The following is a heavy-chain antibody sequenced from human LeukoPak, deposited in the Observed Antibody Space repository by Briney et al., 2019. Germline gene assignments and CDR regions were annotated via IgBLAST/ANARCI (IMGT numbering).Heavy chain of an antibody. CDR1: GGSISSHY. V-gene: IGHV4-59*11. Sequence: PSETLSLTCTVSGGSISSHYWSWIRQPPGKGLEWIGYIYYSGSTNYNPSLKSRVTISVYTSKNQFSLKLSSVTAADTAVYYWARGMEGYNWNYGMGYYYYMDVWGKGTTVTVSS. D-gene: IGHD1-7*01. CDR2: IYYSGST. J-gene: IGHJ6*03. CDR3: ARGMEGYNWNYGMGYYYYMDV.